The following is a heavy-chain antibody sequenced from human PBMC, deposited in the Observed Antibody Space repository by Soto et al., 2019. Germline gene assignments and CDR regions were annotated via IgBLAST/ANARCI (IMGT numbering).Heavy chain of an antibody. J-gene: IGHJ3*02. CDR1: GYTFTGYY. CDR3: ARAAAIITFFLVIVILPLASGAFDI. CDR2: INPNSGGT. D-gene: IGHD3-16*02. Sequence: ASVKVSCKASGYTFTGYYMHWVRQAPGQGLEWMGWINPNSGGTNYAQKFQGCVTMTSDTSISTAYMELSRLRSDDTAVYYCARAAAIITFFLVIVILPLASGAFDICVQATILTFSS. V-gene: IGHV1-2*04.